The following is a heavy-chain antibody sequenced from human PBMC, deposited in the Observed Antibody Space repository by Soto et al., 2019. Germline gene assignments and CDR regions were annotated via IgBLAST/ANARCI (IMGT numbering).Heavy chain of an antibody. CDR3: ARASNYDFWSGYPASWFDP. D-gene: IGHD3-3*01. CDR1: GYTFTSYD. V-gene: IGHV1-8*01. CDR2: MNPNSGNT. Sequence: ASVNVSCKASGYTFTSYDINWVRQATGQGLEWMGWMNPNSGNTGYAQKFQGRVTMTRNTSISTAYMELSSLRSEDTAVYYCARASNYDFWSGYPASWFDPWGQGTLVTVSS. J-gene: IGHJ5*02.